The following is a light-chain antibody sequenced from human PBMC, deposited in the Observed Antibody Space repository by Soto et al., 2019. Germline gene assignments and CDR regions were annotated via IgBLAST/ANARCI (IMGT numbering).Light chain of an antibody. J-gene: IGKJ4*01. CDR1: QNVRTN. CDR2: DAS. V-gene: IGKV3-15*01. Sequence: EIVMTQSPATLSVSPGDRATLSCRASQNVRTNLAWYHQKPGQAPRLLISDASTRATGIPARFSGSGSGTEFTLTSTRLQSEDFAVYYCQQYTDWPLSFGGGTKVEIK. CDR3: QQYTDWPLS.